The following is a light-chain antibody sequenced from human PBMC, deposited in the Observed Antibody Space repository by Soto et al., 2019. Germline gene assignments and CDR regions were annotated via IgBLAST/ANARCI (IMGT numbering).Light chain of an antibody. CDR2: DAS. CDR3: QQRSDWPS. Sequence: EGVLTQSPATLSLSPGERATLSCRASESLSSYLAWYGQKACQAPRLLSYDASNRATGVPPRFSGSGSGADFPLTVSSLEPEDVAVYYWQQRSDWPSFGQGTRLEIK. CDR1: ESLSSY. V-gene: IGKV3-11*01. J-gene: IGKJ5*01.